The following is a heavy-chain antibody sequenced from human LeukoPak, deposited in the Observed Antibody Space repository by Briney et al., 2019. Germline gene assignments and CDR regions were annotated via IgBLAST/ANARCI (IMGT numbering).Heavy chain of an antibody. CDR2: IIPSFGTA. J-gene: IGHJ4*02. V-gene: IGHV1-69*13. D-gene: IGHD2-2*01. Sequence: ASVKVCFKAAAGTFSSYAISGVRQAPGQGLGWMGGIIPSFGTANYAHTVQGRVTITADESTSTAYMELSSLRSEDTAVYYCARDLTCSSTSCRDYWGQGTLVTVSS. CDR1: AGTFSSYA. CDR3: ARDLTCSSTSCRDY.